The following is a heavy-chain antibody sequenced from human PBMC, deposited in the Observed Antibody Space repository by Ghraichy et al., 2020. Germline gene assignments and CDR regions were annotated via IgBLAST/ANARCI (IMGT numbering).Heavy chain of an antibody. V-gene: IGHV4-34*01. CDR2: ISDEGIT. D-gene: IGHD6-13*01. CDR1: DGPFSGFS. CDR3: VRGQGSSWFRGRKWLDP. J-gene: IGHJ5*02. Sequence: SETLSLNCAVNDGPFSGFSWTWIRQFPGKGLEWIGEISDEGITNYSPTLRGRVTMSADTSKNQLSLKMTSVTAADTAAYYCVRGQGSSWFRGRKWLDPWGQGTQVTVAS.